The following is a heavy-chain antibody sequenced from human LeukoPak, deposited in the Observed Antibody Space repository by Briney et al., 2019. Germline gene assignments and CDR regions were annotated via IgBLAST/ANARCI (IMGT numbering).Heavy chain of an antibody. CDR2: ISSSSSYI. D-gene: IGHD1-26*01. V-gene: IGHV3-21*01. CDR1: GFTFSNFA. Sequence: GGSLRLSCAASGFTFSNFAMRWVRQAPGKGLEWVSSISSSSSYIYYADSVKGRFTISRDNAKNSLYLQMNSLRAEDTAVYYCARAVHGALDYWGQGTLVTVSS. CDR3: ARAVHGALDY. J-gene: IGHJ4*02.